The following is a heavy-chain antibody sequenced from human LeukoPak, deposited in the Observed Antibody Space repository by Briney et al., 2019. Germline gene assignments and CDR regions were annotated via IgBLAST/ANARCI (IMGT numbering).Heavy chain of an antibody. CDR3: ARVEAAAAYNWFDP. D-gene: IGHD6-13*01. V-gene: IGHV4-59*01. CDR1: GGSISSYY. J-gene: IGHJ5*02. CDR2: IYYSGST. Sequence: SETLSLTCTVSGGSISSYYWSWIRQPPGEGLEWIGYIYYSGSTNYNPSLKSRVTISVDTSKNQFTLKLSSVTAADTAVYYCARVEAAAAYNWFDPWGQGTLVTVSS.